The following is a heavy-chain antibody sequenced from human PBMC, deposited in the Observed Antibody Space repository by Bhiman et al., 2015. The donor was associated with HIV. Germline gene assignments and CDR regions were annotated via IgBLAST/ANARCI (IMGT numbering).Heavy chain of an antibody. CDR2: IISSGRYI. CDR3: AREEDWGSDFDY. V-gene: IGHV3-21*02. Sequence: EVQLVESGGGVLRPGGSLRLSCAASGFTFSSYSMTWVRQAPGKGLEWVSSIISSGRYIYYADSVKGRFTISRDNAKNSLYLQMNSLRAEDTAVYYCAREEDWGSDFDYWGQGTLVTVSS. CDR1: GFTFSSYS. D-gene: IGHD7-27*01. J-gene: IGHJ4*02.